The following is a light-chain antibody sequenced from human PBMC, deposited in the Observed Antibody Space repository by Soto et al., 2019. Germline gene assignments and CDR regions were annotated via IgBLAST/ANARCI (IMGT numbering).Light chain of an antibody. CDR1: QAISNY. V-gene: IGKV1-27*01. CDR2: AAS. Sequence: DIQMTQSPSSLSTSVGDRVTITCRASQAISNYLAWYQRKPGNVPKLRIYAASTLQSGVPSRFSGSGSGTDFTLTISSLQLEDVSTCYCQRYESAPYPFGRGTKRDTK. J-gene: IGKJ2*01. CDR3: QRYESAPYP.